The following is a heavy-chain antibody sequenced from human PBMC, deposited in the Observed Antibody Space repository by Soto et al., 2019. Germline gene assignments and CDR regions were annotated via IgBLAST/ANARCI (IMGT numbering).Heavy chain of an antibody. CDR2: IIPILGIA. CDR3: ESLISSGYYYGMDV. V-gene: IGHV1-69*02. J-gene: IGHJ6*02. Sequence: QVQLVQSGAEVKKPGSSVKVSCKASGGTFSSYTISWVRQAPGQGLEWMGRIIPILGIANYSQKFQGIVKITADAATSTAYLQLSSLTSQDTAVYYCESLISSGYYYGMDVWGQGTTVTVSS. CDR1: GGTFSSYT. D-gene: IGHD3-10*01.